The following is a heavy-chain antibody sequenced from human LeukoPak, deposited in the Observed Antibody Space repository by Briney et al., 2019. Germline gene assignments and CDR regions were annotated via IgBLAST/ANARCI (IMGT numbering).Heavy chain of an antibody. V-gene: IGHV3-23*01. D-gene: IGHD4-17*01. CDR1: EFTFSSYG. Sequence: GGSLRLSCAASEFTFSSYGMSWVRQAPGKGLEWVSSISGSGGSTQYADSVQGRFAISRDNSKNTLYLQMNSLRAEDTAVYYCAKDRVTYGDYVPFDYWGQRTLVTVSS. J-gene: IGHJ4*02. CDR2: ISGSGGST. CDR3: AKDRVTYGDYVPFDY.